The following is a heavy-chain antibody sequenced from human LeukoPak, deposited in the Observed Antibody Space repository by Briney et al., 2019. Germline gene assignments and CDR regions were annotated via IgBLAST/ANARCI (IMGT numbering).Heavy chain of an antibody. Sequence: SETLSLTCAVSGGSISSGGNPGSWFRHPPLKALEWIGYLYNRGNTFYNPSLKSRVTISVDRSKNQFSLKLSSVTAADTAVYYCARGAQRLSQRAFYFDYWGQGTLVTVSS. CDR1: GGSISSGGNP. V-gene: IGHV4-30-2*01. CDR2: LYNRGNT. CDR3: ARGAQRLSQRAFYFDY. D-gene: IGHD6-25*01. J-gene: IGHJ4*02.